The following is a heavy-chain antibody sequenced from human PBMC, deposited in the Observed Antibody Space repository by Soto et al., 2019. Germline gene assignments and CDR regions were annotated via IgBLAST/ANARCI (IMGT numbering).Heavy chain of an antibody. CDR3: AQQPEYYGSGSYSPVFDY. Sequence: SVKVSCKASGGTFSSYAISWVRQAPGQGLEWMGGIIPIFGTANYAQKFQGRVTITADESTSTAYMELSSLRSEDTAVYYCAQQPEYYGSGSYSPVFDYWGQGTLVTVSS. CDR1: GGTFSSYA. D-gene: IGHD3-10*01. CDR2: IIPIFGTA. V-gene: IGHV1-69*13. J-gene: IGHJ4*02.